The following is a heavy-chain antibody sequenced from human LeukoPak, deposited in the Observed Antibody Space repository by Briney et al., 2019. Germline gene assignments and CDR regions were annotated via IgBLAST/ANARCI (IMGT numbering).Heavy chain of an antibody. CDR2: IYSGGST. CDR3: ARITSTYFDY. CDR1: GIRVNSNY. Sequence: GGSLRLSCAASGIRVNSNYMSWVRQAPGKRLEWVSVIYSGGSTSYADSVKGRFTISRDNSKNTMYLQMNSLRAEDTAVYYCARITSTYFDYWGQGTLVTVSS. D-gene: IGHD3-10*01. V-gene: IGHV3-53*01. J-gene: IGHJ4*02.